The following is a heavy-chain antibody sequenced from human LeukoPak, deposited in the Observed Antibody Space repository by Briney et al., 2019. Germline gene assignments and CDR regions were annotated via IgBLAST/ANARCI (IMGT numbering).Heavy chain of an antibody. CDR1: GGSFSGYY. J-gene: IGHJ5*02. CDR2: INHSGST. Sequence: SETLSLTCAAYGGSFSGYYWSWIRQPPGKGLEWIGEINHSGSTNYNPSLKSRVTISVDTSKNQFSLKLSSVTAADTAVYYCARGLLFLYYDFWSGYRGYWFDPWGQGTLVTVSS. CDR3: ARGLLFLYYDFWSGYRGYWFDP. D-gene: IGHD3-3*01. V-gene: IGHV4-34*01.